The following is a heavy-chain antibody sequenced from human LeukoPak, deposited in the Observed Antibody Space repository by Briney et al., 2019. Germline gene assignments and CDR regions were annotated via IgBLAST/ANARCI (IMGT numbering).Heavy chain of an antibody. CDR1: SDSIISNY. D-gene: IGHD1-26*01. Sequence: SETLSLTCTVSSDSIISNYWSWIRQPPGKGLEWIGYIYYTGSTNYNPSLKSRVTISVDTSKNQFSLKLSSVTAADTAVYYCAREIKWELRNWFDPWGQGTLVTVSS. J-gene: IGHJ5*02. V-gene: IGHV4-59*01. CDR2: IYYTGST. CDR3: AREIKWELRNWFDP.